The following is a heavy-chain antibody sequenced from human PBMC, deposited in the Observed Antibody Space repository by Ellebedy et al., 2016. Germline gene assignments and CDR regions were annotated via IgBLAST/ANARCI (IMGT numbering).Heavy chain of an antibody. J-gene: IGHJ4*02. V-gene: IGHV3-7*03. CDR1: GFTFRNYW. Sequence: GESLKISCADSGFTFRNYWMNWVRQAPGKGLEWVANINQDGSAKYYVDSVKGRFTISRDNAKNSLYLQMNSLRGEDTAVYYCARGGVVAGADYWGQGTLVTVSS. D-gene: IGHD6-19*01. CDR3: ARGGVVAGADY. CDR2: INQDGSAK.